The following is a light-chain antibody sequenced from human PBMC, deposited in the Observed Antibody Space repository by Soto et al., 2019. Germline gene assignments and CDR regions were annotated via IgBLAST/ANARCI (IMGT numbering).Light chain of an antibody. V-gene: IGKV3-11*01. CDR2: DAS. Sequence: EIVLPQPPATLSSSPGGRAPLAGQASQTVISRLSWYQRKPGQAPRILIYDASNRATGILARFSGSGSGTDLTLTISSLEPEDFAVYYCQQRSYWPPSTFGQGTRLEIK. CDR1: QTVISR. CDR3: QQRSYWPPST. J-gene: IGKJ5*01.